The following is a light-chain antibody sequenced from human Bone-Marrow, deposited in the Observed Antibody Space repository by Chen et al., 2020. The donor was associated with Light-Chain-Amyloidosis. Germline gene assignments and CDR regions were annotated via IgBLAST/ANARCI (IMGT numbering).Light chain of an antibody. CDR1: SSNIGNNY. CDR3: GTWDSSLSAVV. J-gene: IGLJ2*01. V-gene: IGLV1-51*01. Sequence: QSVLTQPPSASGTPGQKVTISCSGSSSNIGNNYVSWYQQLPGTAPKLLIYDNNQRPSGIPDRFSGSKSGTSATLGITGLQTGDEADYYCGTWDSSLSAVVFGGGTKLTVL. CDR2: DNN.